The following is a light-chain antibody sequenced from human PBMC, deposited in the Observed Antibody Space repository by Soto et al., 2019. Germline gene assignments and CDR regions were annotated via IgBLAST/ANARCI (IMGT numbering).Light chain of an antibody. CDR1: SSDVGGYNY. CDR3: SSYTSSSTPVV. Sequence: QSALTQPASVSGSPGQSITISCTGTSSDVGGYNYVSWYQQHPGKDPKLMIYDVSNRPSGVSNRFSGSKSGNTASLTISGRQAEDEADYYCSSYTSSSTPVVFGGGTKLTVL. V-gene: IGLV2-14*01. J-gene: IGLJ2*01. CDR2: DVS.